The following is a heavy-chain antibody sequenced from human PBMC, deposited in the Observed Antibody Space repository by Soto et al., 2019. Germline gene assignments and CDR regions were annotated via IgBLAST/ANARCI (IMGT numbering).Heavy chain of an antibody. Sequence: GGSLRLSCAASGFTFSSYSMNWVRQAPGKGLEWVSSISSSSSYIYYADSVKGRFTISRDNAKNSLYLQMNSLRAEDTAVYYCARDDVTGTTDYYYYYGMDVWGQGTTVTVSS. CDR1: GFTFSSYS. J-gene: IGHJ6*02. CDR2: ISSSSSYI. D-gene: IGHD1-7*01. V-gene: IGHV3-21*01. CDR3: ARDDVTGTTDYYYYYGMDV.